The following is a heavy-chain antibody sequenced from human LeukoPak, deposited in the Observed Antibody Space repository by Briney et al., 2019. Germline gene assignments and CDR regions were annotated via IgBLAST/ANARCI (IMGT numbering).Heavy chain of an antibody. CDR2: IFSDGSS. J-gene: IGHJ4*02. Sequence: GGSLRLSCAASGFTVSSNYMSWVRQAPGKGLVWVSVIFSDGSSYYADSVKGRFTISRDRSKNTLYLQMNSLRAEDTAVYYCARGTSVTPDYWGQGTLVTVSS. D-gene: IGHD4-17*01. V-gene: IGHV3-53*01. CDR3: ARGTSVTPDY. CDR1: GFTVSSNY.